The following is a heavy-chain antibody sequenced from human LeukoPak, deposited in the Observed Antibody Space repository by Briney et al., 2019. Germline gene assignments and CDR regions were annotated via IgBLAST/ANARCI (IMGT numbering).Heavy chain of an antibody. D-gene: IGHD6-13*01. Sequence: GGSLRLSCAASGFTFSSYGMHWVRQAPGKGLEWVAVISYDGSNKYYADSVKGRFTISRDNSKNTLYLQMNSLRAEDTAVYYCAKDSSSWYADYWDQGTLVTVSS. CDR3: AKDSSSWYADY. V-gene: IGHV3-30*18. J-gene: IGHJ4*02. CDR2: ISYDGSNK. CDR1: GFTFSSYG.